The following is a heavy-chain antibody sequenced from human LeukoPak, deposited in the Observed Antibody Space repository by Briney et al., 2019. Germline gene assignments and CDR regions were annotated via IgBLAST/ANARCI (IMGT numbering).Heavy chain of an antibody. CDR1: GGSISSYY. CDR3: ARDGGTRALGPNWFAP. J-gene: IGHJ5*02. Sequence: SETLSLTCTVSGGSISSYYWSWIRQPPGKGLEWIGYIYYSGSTNYNPSLKSRVTISVDTSKNQSSLKLSSVTAADTAVYYWARDGGTRALGPNWFAPWGQGTLVTVSS. D-gene: IGHD3-16*01. V-gene: IGHV4-59*12. CDR2: IYYSGST.